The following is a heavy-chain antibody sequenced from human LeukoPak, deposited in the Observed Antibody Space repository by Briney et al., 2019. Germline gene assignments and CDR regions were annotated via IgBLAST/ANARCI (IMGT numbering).Heavy chain of an antibody. V-gene: IGHV7-4-1*02. CDR1: GYTFTSYA. D-gene: IGHD3-3*01. CDR2: INTNTGNP. CDR3: ARDRLAYYDFWSGYGDYYGMDV. Sequence: ASVKVSCKVSGYTFTSYAMNWVRQAPGQGLEWMGWINTNTGNPTYAQGFTGRFVFSLDTSVSTAYLQISSLKAEDTAVYYCARDRLAYYDFWSGYGDYYGMDVWGQGTTVTVSS. J-gene: IGHJ6*02.